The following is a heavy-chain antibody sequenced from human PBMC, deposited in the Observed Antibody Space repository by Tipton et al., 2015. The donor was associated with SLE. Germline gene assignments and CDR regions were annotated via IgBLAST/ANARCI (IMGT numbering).Heavy chain of an antibody. CDR2: INEDGSAW. V-gene: IGHV3-7*02. D-gene: IGHD3-16*01. CDR3: VTSRGGFDY. J-gene: IGHJ4*02. CDR1: RFSFNAYW. Sequence: SLRLSCAASRFSFNAYWMTWVRQAPGKGLEWVANINEDGSAWFYVDSVRGRFTISRDNSKNTLYLQVNSLRVEDTAVYYCVTSRGGFDYWGQGTLVTVSS.